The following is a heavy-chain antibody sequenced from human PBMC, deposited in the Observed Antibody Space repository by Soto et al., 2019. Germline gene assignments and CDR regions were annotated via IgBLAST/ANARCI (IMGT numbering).Heavy chain of an antibody. Sequence: GGALRLSCAASGFTFSCYSMKWGRQAPGKGLERVSFISSTGTYLNYAASLKGRFTISRDNANSSVFLQMDNLSAEDTAVYYWARQLHFGELSLGFWGQGTLVTVSS. CDR3: ARQLHFGELSLGF. J-gene: IGHJ4*02. CDR1: GFTFSCYS. D-gene: IGHD3-10*01. V-gene: IGHV3-21*01. CDR2: ISSTGTYL.